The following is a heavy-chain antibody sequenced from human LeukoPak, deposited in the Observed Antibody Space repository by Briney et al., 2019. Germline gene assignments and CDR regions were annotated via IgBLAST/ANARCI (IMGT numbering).Heavy chain of an antibody. CDR2: INHSGST. J-gene: IGHJ5*02. Sequence: SETLSLTCAVYGGSFSGYYWSWIRQPPGKGLEWIGEINHSGSTNHNPSLKSRVAISVDTSKNQFSLKLSSVTAADTAVYYCARDRDGYCSSTSCYGGLDPWGQGTLVTVSP. V-gene: IGHV4-34*01. D-gene: IGHD2-2*03. CDR3: ARDRDGYCSSTSCYGGLDP. CDR1: GGSFSGYY.